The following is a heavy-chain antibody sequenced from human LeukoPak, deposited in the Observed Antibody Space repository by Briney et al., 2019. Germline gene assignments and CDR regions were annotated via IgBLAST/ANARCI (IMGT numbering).Heavy chain of an antibody. CDR2: TYYSRST. CDR3: ARPYYYDSRIDP. J-gene: IGHJ5*02. D-gene: IGHD3-22*01. Sequence: SQTLSLTCTVSGGSISSGDYYWRWVRQPPGKGLEWIGYTYYSRSTYYNPSLKSRVTISVDTSKNQFSLKLNSVTAADTAVYYCARPYYYDSRIDPWGQGTLVTVSS. CDR1: GGSISSGDYY. V-gene: IGHV4-30-4*01.